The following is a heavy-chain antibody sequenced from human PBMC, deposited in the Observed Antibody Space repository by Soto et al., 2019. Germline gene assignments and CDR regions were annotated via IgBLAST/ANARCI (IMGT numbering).Heavy chain of an antibody. D-gene: IGHD3-3*01. CDR3: ARDLSGSRYYDFWSGPQPYGPY. CDR2: IIPIFGTA. J-gene: IGHJ4*02. Sequence: ASVKVSCKASGGTFSSYAISWVRQAPGQGLERIGGIIPIFGTANYAQKFQGRVTITADESTSTANMELSSLRSEDTAVYYCARDLSGSRYYDFWSGPQPYGPYWGQGTLVTVSS. V-gene: IGHV1-69*13. CDR1: GGTFSSYA.